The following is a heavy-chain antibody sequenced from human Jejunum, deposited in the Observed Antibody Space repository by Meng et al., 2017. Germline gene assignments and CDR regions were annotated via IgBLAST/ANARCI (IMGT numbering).Heavy chain of an antibody. CDR3: ARDLIASGAFFDY. Sequence: GESLKISCAASGFTFSDHYMDWVRQAPGKGLEWVGRIRNKVNSYITEYAASVKGRFIISRDDSKNSLYLQMNSLKTEDSAVYYCARDLIASGAFFDYWGQGTPVTVSS. CDR1: GFTFSDHY. V-gene: IGHV3-72*01. J-gene: IGHJ4*02. CDR2: IRNKVNSYIT. D-gene: IGHD2-21*01.